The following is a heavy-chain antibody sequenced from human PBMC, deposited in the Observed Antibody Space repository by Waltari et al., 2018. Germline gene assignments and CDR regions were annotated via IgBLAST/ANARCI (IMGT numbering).Heavy chain of an antibody. D-gene: IGHD5-12*01. CDR1: GFTFYNSW. J-gene: IGHJ3*01. V-gene: IGHV3-7*04. Sequence: EVQLVESGGGLVQPGGSLRLSCAASGFTFYNSWMTWRRQAPGKGVGWVAKIRANGSVKKFGGSVKGRFTISRDNAKNALYLQMNTLRVEDTAVYFCARDVGYGAFDVWGQGTMVTVSS. CDR2: IRANGSVK. CDR3: ARDVGYGAFDV.